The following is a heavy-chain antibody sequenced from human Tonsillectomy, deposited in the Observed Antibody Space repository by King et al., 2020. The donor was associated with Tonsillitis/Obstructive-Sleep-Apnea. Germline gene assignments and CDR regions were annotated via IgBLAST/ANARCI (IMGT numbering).Heavy chain of an antibody. CDR2: ISSSSSTI. Sequence: VQLVESGGGLVQPGGSLRLSCAASGFTFSSYSMNWIRQAPGKGLEWVSYISSSSSTIYYADSVKGRFTISRDNAKNSLYLQMNSLRDEDTAVYYCARGRRSLQLERRGRVPGVDWGQGTLVTVSS. CDR1: GFTFSSYS. CDR3: ARGRRSLQLERRGRVPGVD. V-gene: IGHV3-48*02. J-gene: IGHJ4*02. D-gene: IGHD1-1*01.